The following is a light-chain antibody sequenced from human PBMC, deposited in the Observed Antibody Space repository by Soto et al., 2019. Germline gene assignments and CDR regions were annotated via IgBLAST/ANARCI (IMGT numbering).Light chain of an antibody. V-gene: IGLV2-14*01. CDR2: DVS. J-gene: IGLJ2*01. CDR3: SSYTSSSTRG. Sequence: QSVLTQPASMSGSPGQSITISCPGTSGDVGGYNYVSWYQQHPGKAPKLMIYDVSNRPSGVSNRFSGSKSGNTASLTISGLQAEDEADYYCSSYTSSSTRGFGGGTKLTVL. CDR1: SGDVGGYNY.